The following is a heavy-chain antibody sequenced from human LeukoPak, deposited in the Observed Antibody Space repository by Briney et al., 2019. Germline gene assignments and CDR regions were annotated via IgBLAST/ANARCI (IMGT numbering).Heavy chain of an antibody. CDR2: ISYDGSNK. Sequence: GGSLRLSCAASGFTFSSYGMHWVRQAPGKGLEWVAVISYDGSNKYYADSVKGRFTISRVNSKNTLYLQMNSLRAEDTAVYYCAKEYCSSTSCYGGMDVWGQGTTVTVSS. CDR1: GFTFSSYG. D-gene: IGHD2-2*01. V-gene: IGHV3-30*18. J-gene: IGHJ6*02. CDR3: AKEYCSSTSCYGGMDV.